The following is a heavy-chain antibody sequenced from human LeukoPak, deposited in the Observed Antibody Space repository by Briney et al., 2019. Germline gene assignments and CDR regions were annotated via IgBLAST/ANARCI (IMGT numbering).Heavy chain of an antibody. V-gene: IGHV1-46*01. CDR3: ARGGDTMIEPAFYGFDI. CDR2: INPSGGRT. Sequence: GAPVKVSCKASGYTFTSYYIHWVRQAPGQGLEWMGIINPSGGRTRYAQKFQGRVTMTRDTSTSTVYMELSSLRSEDTAVYSCARGGDTMIEPAFYGFDIWGQGTMVTVSS. J-gene: IGHJ3*02. D-gene: IGHD3-22*01. CDR1: GYTFTSYY.